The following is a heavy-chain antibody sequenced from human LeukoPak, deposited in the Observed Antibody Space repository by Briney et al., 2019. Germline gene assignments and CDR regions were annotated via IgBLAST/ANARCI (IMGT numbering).Heavy chain of an antibody. J-gene: IGHJ5*02. CDR2: INHTGST. Sequence: SETLSLTCTVYGGSLSSYYWSWIRQPPGKGLEWIGEINHTGSTNYNPSLKSRVTISVDTSKNLFSLKLSSVTAADTAVYYCARHHKRNEIVLGIDPWGQGTLVTVSS. V-gene: IGHV4-34*01. CDR1: GGSLSSYY. CDR3: ARHHKRNEIVLGIDP. D-gene: IGHD1-1*01.